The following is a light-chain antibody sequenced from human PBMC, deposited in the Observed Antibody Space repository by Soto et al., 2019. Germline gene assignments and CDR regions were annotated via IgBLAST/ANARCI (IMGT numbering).Light chain of an antibody. CDR3: ATWDDCLSGRV. Sequence: QSVLTQPPSASGTPGQRVTISCSGSSSNVGNHFVYWYQHLPGTAPRLLIYNSDQRPSRVPDRFSGSKSGASASLAISGPRADDAGDYYCATWDDCLSGRVFGGGTKLTVL. J-gene: IGLJ3*02. V-gene: IGLV1-47*02. CDR1: SSNVGNHF. CDR2: NSD.